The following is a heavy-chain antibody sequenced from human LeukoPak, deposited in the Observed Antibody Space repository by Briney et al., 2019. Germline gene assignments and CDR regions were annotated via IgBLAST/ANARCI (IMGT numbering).Heavy chain of an antibody. V-gene: IGHV3-11*04. D-gene: IGHD2-15*01. CDR3: ARVLYCSGGSCYSPDAFDI. Sequence: GGSLRLSCAASGFTFSDYYMSWIRQAPGKGLEWISYISSSGSTMYYADSVKGRFTISRDNAKNSLYLQMNSLRAEDTAVYYCARVLYCSGGSCYSPDAFDIWGQGTMVIVSS. CDR2: ISSSGSTM. CDR1: GFTFSDYY. J-gene: IGHJ3*02.